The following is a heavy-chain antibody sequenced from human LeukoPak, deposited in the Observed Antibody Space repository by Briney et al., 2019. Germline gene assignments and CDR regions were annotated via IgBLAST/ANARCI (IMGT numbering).Heavy chain of an antibody. D-gene: IGHD6-13*01. Sequence: GGSLRPSCAASGFTFSSYGMDWVRQAQGKGLEWVAVIWYDGSNKYYADSVKGRFTISRDNSKNTLYLQMNSLRAEDTAVYYCARPSHAIAAAGLDYWGQGTLVTVSS. J-gene: IGHJ4*02. CDR1: GFTFSSYG. CDR3: ARPSHAIAAAGLDY. V-gene: IGHV3-33*01. CDR2: IWYDGSNK.